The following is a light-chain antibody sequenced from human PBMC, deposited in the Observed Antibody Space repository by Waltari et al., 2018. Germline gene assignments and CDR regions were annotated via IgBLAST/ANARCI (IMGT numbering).Light chain of an antibody. CDR3: SSFSTSSTLLL. Sequence: QSALSQPASLSGSPGQSISISCTGTSSDVGGPNYVSWYQQHPGKAPKLLIYEVTNRPSGVSNRFSGSKSGNAASLTISGLQAEDEGDYYCSSFSTSSTLLLFGGGTKLTVL. CDR2: EVT. J-gene: IGLJ2*01. CDR1: SSDVGGPNY. V-gene: IGLV2-14*01.